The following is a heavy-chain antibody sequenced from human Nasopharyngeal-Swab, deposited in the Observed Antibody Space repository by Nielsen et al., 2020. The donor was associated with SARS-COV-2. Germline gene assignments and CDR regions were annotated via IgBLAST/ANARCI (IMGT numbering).Heavy chain of an antibody. CDR3: ARGSSIVLLVYVHHYGMDV. V-gene: IGHV3-48*03. D-gene: IGHD2-8*01. CDR1: GFTFSSYE. CDR2: ISSSGSTI. Sequence: GESLKISCAASGFTFSSYEMNWVRQAPGMGLEWVSYISSSGSTIYYADPVKGRFTISRDNAKNSLYLQINSLRAEDTAVYYCARGSSIVLLVYVHHYGMDVWGQGTTVTVSS. J-gene: IGHJ6*02.